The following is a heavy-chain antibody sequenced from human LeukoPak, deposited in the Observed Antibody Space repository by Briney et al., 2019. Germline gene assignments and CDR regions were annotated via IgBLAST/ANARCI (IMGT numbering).Heavy chain of an antibody. CDR3: ARGPDRLRNWFDS. D-gene: IGHD1-14*01. CDR2: ISSSSGYI. CDR1: GFTFSSNG. Sequence: GGSLRLSCAASGFTFSSNGMNWVRQAPGKGLEWVSSISSSSGYILYADSVKGRFTVSRDNAKNSLYLQMNSLRAEDTAVYYCARGPDRLRNWFDSWGQGILVTVSS. J-gene: IGHJ5*01. V-gene: IGHV3-21*01.